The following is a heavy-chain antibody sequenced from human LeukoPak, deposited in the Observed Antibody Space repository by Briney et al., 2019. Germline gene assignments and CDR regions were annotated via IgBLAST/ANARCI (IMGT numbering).Heavy chain of an antibody. V-gene: IGHV2-70*11. CDR1: GFSLTTFGVS. CDR3: TFISGYRNVDY. J-gene: IGHJ4*02. D-gene: IGHD5-18*01. CDR2: IDWDGDK. Sequence: KSGPTLAKPTQTLTLTCTFSGFSLTTFGVSVSWIRQPPGKALEWLARIDWDGDKYYNRSLKTRLMISRDSSKKQVVLTVTNLDPVDTATYYCTFISGYRNVDYWGQGTLVTVSS.